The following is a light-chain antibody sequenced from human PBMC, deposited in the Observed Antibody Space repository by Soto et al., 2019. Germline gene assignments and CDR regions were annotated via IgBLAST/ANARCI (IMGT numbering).Light chain of an antibody. Sequence: EIVLTQSPGTLSLSPGERATLSCRASQSVSSSYLAWYQQKPGQAPRLLIYGASSRATGIPDRFSGSGSGTDFTLTISRLEPEDFAVYSCQQYGSSLFTCGPGTKVDIK. CDR2: GAS. CDR1: QSVSSSY. CDR3: QQYGSSLFT. J-gene: IGKJ3*01. V-gene: IGKV3-20*01.